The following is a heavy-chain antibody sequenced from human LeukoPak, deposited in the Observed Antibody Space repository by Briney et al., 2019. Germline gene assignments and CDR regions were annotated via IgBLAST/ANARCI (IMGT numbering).Heavy chain of an antibody. CDR1: GFIFSNYY. J-gene: IGHJ6*02. Sequence: GGSLRLSCAASGFIFSNYYMNWVRQAPGKGLEWVAHIKQDGSEKNYVDSVKGRFTISRDNAKNSLYLQMNSLRAEDTAVYYCARERWSLYSNDYYYYGLDVWGQGTTVTVSS. D-gene: IGHD3-3*01. V-gene: IGHV3-7*01. CDR3: ARERWSLYSNDYYYYGLDV. CDR2: IKQDGSEK.